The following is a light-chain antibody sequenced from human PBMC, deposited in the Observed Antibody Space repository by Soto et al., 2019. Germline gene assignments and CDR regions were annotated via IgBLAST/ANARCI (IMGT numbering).Light chain of an antibody. CDR3: QSYDSSLSGTHVV. CDR2: GNS. CDR1: SSNIGAGYD. J-gene: IGLJ2*01. Sequence: QSVLTQPPSVSGAPGQRVPISCTGRSSNIGAGYDVHWYQQLPGTAPKLLIYGNSNRPSGVPDRFSGSKSGTSASLAITGLQAEDEADYYCQSYDSSLSGTHVVFGGGTKLTVL. V-gene: IGLV1-40*01.